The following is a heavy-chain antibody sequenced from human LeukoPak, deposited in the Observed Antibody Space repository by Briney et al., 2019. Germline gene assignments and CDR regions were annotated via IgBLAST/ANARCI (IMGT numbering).Heavy chain of an antibody. D-gene: IGHD3-22*01. CDR2: IYYSGST. CDR1: GGSISSGGYY. CDR3: ARGGYYDSSGYPGSLFYDY. Sequence: SQTLSLTCTVSGGSISSGGYYWSWIRQHPGKGLEWIGYIYYSGSTNYNPSLKSRVTISVDTSKNQFSLKLSSVTAADTAVYYCARGGYYDSSGYPGSLFYDYWGQGTLVTVSS. J-gene: IGHJ4*02. V-gene: IGHV4-31*03.